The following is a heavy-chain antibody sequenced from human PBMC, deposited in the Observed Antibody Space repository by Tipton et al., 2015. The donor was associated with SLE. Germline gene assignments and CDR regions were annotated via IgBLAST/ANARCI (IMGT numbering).Heavy chain of an antibody. CDR3: ARADPLLRSAFDN. J-gene: IGHJ3*02. D-gene: IGHD3-10*01. CDR1: GFTFSGYA. V-gene: IGHV3-30*04. Sequence: SLRLSCAASGFTFSGYAMHWVRQAPGKGLEWVAVISYDGSNKYYTDSVKGRFTISRDNSRNTLYLQMNSLRAEDTAVYYCARADPLLRSAFDNWGQGTMVTVSS. CDR2: ISYDGSNK.